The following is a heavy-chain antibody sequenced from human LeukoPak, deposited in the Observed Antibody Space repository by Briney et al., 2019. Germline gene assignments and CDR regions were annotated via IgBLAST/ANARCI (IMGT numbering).Heavy chain of an antibody. CDR3: TSSGSVADAFDI. J-gene: IGHJ3*02. V-gene: IGHV1-46*01. CDR2: INPSGGST. D-gene: IGHD6-19*01. CDR1: GYTFTSYY. Sequence: ASVKVSCKASGYTFTSYYMHWVRQAPGQGLEWMGIINPSGGSTSYAQKFQGGVTMTRDTSTSTVYMELSSLRSEDTAVYYCTSSGSVADAFDIWGQGTMVTVSS.